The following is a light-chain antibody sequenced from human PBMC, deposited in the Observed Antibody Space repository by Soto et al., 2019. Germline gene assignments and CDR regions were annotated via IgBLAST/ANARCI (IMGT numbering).Light chain of an antibody. V-gene: IGLV2-14*01. J-gene: IGLJ1*01. CDR2: DVT. Sequence: QSALTQPASVSGSPGQSITISCTGSSSDIGAYDYVSWYQQRPVKAPKLMIFDVTNRPSGVSDRFSGSKSGNTASLTISGLQTEDEADYYCSSYTTSSTPYDFGTGTQLTVL. CDR1: SSDIGAYDY. CDR3: SSYTTSSTPYD.